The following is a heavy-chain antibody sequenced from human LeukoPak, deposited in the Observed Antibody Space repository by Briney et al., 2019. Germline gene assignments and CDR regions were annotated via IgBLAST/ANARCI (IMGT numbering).Heavy chain of an antibody. Sequence: GGSLRLSCAASGFTFSSYEMNWVRQAPGKGLEWVPYISSSGSTIYYADSVKGRFTISRDNAKNSLYLQMNSLRADDTAVYYCARDSSMLRGPLVIYYFDFWGQGTLVTVSS. CDR2: ISSSGSTI. CDR3: ARDSSMLRGPLVIYYFDF. V-gene: IGHV3-48*03. J-gene: IGHJ4*02. CDR1: GFTFSSYE. D-gene: IGHD3-10*01.